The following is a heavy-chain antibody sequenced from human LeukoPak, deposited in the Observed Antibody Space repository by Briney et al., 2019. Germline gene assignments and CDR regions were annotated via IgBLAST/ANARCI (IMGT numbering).Heavy chain of an antibody. J-gene: IGHJ5*02. Sequence: PGGSLRLSCAASGFTFSSYAMSWVRQAPGKGLEWVSAISGSGGSTYYADSVKGRFTISRDNSKNTLYLQMNSLRAEDTAVYYCAKDFRSIVVVPAAREGFDPWGQGTLVTVSS. CDR1: GFTFSSYA. D-gene: IGHD2-2*01. V-gene: IGHV3-23*01. CDR2: ISGSGGST. CDR3: AKDFRSIVVVPAAREGFDP.